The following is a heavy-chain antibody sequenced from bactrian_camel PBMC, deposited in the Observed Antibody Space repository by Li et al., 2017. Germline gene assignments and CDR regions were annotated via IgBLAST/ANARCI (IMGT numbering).Heavy chain of an antibody. D-gene: IGHD6*01. V-gene: IGHV3S55*01. Sequence: HVQLVESGGGSVQVGGSLTLSCVASGDTIGRYRMGWFRQIPDREREGVAGIESDGSASYADSVKGRFTISTDNAWNTLYLQLNSLRPEDTAMYYCAARSAWFGEYNYYGQGTQVTVS. CDR2: IESDGSA. CDR1: GDTIGRYR. CDR3: AARSAWFGEYNY. J-gene: IGHJ4*01.